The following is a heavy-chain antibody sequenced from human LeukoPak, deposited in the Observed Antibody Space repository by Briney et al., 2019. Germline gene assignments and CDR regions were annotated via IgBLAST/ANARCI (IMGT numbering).Heavy chain of an antibody. J-gene: IGHJ3*02. CDR2: ISYDGNN. D-gene: IGHD5-12*01. Sequence: QSGGSLRLSCVISGYTFTNYGFHWVRQAPGKALEWVAYISYDGNNKYEDSVKGRFTISRDNSKSTLHLQMNGLRAEDTAVYYCARDPLDISRWTNAFDIWGQGTTVIVS. CDR1: GYTFTNYG. CDR3: ARDPLDISRWTNAFDI. V-gene: IGHV3-30*03.